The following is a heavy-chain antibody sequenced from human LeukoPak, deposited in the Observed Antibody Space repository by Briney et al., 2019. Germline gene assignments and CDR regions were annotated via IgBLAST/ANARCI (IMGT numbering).Heavy chain of an antibody. D-gene: IGHD6-6*01. J-gene: IGHJ4*02. CDR3: ARGRISVAARPQNDY. Sequence: GSLRLSCAASGFTVSSNYMSWIRQPPGKGLEWIGEINHSGSTNYNPSLKSRVTISVDTSKNQFSLKLSSVTAADTAVYYCARGRISVAARPQNDYWGQGTLVTVSS. CDR2: INHSGST. V-gene: IGHV4-34*01. CDR1: GFTVSSNY.